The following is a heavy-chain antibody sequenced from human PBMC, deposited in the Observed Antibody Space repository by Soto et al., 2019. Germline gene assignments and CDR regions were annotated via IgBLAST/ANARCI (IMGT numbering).Heavy chain of an antibody. CDR2: IIPIFGTA. D-gene: IGHD2-15*01. Sequence: QVQLVQSGAEVKKPGSSVKVSCKASGGTFSSYAISWVQQAPGQGLEWMGGIIPIFGTANYAQKFQGRVTITADKSTSTAYMELSSLRSEDTAVYYCARGPTVKVVYYFDYWGQGTLVTVSS. V-gene: IGHV1-69*06. J-gene: IGHJ4*02. CDR3: ARGPTVKVVYYFDY. CDR1: GGTFSSYA.